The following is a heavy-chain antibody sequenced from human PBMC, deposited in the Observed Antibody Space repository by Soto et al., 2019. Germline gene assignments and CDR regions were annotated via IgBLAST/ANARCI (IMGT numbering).Heavy chain of an antibody. CDR1: GFTFSYYA. D-gene: IGHD3-22*01. CDR2: ISGIRDYI. V-gene: IGHV3-21*06. CDR3: AREGVHNYNEYYFDY. J-gene: IGHJ4*02. Sequence: PGGSRRLSCAASGFTFSYYALHWVRRAPGKGLEWVSSISGIRDYIRYADSVKGRFTISRDNAKTSLYLQMNSLTAEDTAVYYCAREGVHNYNEYYFDYWGQGTLVTVSS.